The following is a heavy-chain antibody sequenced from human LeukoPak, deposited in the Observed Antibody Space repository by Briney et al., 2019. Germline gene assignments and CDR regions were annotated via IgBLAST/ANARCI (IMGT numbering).Heavy chain of an antibody. D-gene: IGHD2-8*01. CDR1: GFTFSNFG. V-gene: IGHV3-21*01. CDR3: VGDPTTNRCQYFEY. J-gene: IGHJ4*02. CDR2: MDRHTDI. Sequence: PGGSLRLSCTASGFTFSNFGVNWVRQAPGKGLEWVSCMDRHTDIYYANSVRGRFTISRDNAKNSVFLQMDRLTVEDTAVYYCVGDPTTNRCQYFEYWGQGTLVAVSS.